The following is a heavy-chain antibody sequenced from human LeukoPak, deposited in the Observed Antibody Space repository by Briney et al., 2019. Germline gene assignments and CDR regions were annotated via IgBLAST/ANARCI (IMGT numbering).Heavy chain of an antibody. CDR1: GFTVSSNY. D-gene: IGHD5-18*01. Sequence: GGSLRLSCAASGFTVSSNYMSWVRQAPGKGLEWVSVIYSGGSTYYADSVKGRFTISRDNSKNTLYLQMNSLRAEDTAVYYCASAQGGYSYGFDYWGQGTLVTVSS. CDR3: ASAQGGYSYGFDY. J-gene: IGHJ4*02. CDR2: IYSGGST. V-gene: IGHV3-53*01.